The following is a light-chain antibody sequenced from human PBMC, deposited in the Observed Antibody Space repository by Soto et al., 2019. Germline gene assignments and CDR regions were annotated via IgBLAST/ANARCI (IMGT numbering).Light chain of an antibody. V-gene: IGLV1-51*02. Sequence: QSVLTQPPSVSAAPGQKVTISCSGSSSNIGNNYVSWYQQLPGTAPKLLIYENNKRPSWIPDRFSGSKSGTSATLGITGLLTGDEADYYCGTWDSSLSAVVFGGGTKVTVL. J-gene: IGLJ2*01. CDR3: GTWDSSLSAVV. CDR2: ENN. CDR1: SSNIGNNY.